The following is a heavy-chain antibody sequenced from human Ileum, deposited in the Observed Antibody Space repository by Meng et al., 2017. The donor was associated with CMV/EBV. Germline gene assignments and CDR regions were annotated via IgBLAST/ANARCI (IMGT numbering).Heavy chain of an antibody. CDR1: GFTLSNYW. CDR3: ARDLPIDD. Sequence: GESLKISCSVSGFTLSNYWMYWVRQAPGQGLEWVANLNRDGSDRNYVDSVKGRFTISRDSAKNSLYLDLNSLRAEDTAVYYCARDLPIDDWGQGTRVTGSS. CDR2: LNRDGSDR. J-gene: IGHJ1*01. V-gene: IGHV3-7*01.